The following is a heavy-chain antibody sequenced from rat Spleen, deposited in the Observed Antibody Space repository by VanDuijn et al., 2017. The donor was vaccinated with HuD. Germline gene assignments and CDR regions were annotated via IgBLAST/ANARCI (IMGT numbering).Heavy chain of an antibody. V-gene: IGHV5-22*01. D-gene: IGHD1-4*01. J-gene: IGHJ4*01. CDR3: ARPDGYTYVMDA. CDR2: ISYEGSST. Sequence: EVQLVESGGGLVQPGRSLKLSCAASGFTFSDYYMAWVRQAPKKGLEWVASISYEGSSTYYGDSVKGRFTISRDNAKSTLYLQVDSPRSEDTATYYCARPDGYTYVMDAWGQGASVTVSS. CDR1: GFTFSDYY.